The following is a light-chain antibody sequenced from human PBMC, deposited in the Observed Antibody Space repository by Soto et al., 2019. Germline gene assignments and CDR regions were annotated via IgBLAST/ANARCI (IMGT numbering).Light chain of an antibody. V-gene: IGKV1-5*01. CDR2: DAS. CDR1: QSISNR. Sequence: QSPSPLSTYIKDRVTITCRASQSISNRLAWYHQKPGKTPNLLIYDASNLGSGVPSRFSGSGSGTEFTLTISSLQPDDFATYYCQQYNIYMWTFGQVSNVDIK. CDR3: QQYNIYMWT. J-gene: IGKJ1*01.